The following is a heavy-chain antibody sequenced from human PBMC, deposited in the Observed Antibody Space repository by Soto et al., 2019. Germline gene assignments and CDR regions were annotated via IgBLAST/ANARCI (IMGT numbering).Heavy chain of an antibody. V-gene: IGHV1-2*02. J-gene: IGHJ5*02. Sequence: GASVKVSCKASGYTFTGYYMHWVTQTPGQGLEWMGWINPNSGGTNYAQKCQVRDTMTRDTAISTAYMELSRSRPAATAGYYCAREDGRLRWGGTLFDPCGKRTLVAVAS. CDR1: GYTFTGYY. CDR3: AREDGRLRWGGTLFDP. D-gene: IGHD2-21*01. CDR2: INPNSGGT.